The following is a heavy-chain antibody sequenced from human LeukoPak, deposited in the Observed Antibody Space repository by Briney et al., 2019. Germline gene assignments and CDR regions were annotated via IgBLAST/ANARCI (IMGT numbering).Heavy chain of an antibody. CDR3: ARLGVVVPAAIESYYFDY. J-gene: IGHJ4*02. V-gene: IGHV4-4*07. CDR1: GGSISSYY. D-gene: IGHD2-2*01. Sequence: SETLSLTCTVSGGSISSYYWSWIRQPAGKGLEWIGRIYTSGSTNYNPSLKSRVTMSVDTSKNQFSPKLSSVTAADTAVYYCARLGVVVPAAIESYYFDYWGQGTLVTVSS. CDR2: IYTSGST.